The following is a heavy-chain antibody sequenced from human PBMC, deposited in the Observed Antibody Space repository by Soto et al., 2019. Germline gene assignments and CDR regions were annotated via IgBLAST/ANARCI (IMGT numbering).Heavy chain of an antibody. D-gene: IGHD5-12*01. Sequence: GASVQGSCKASGYTFTCYYMHWVRQAPGQGLERMGIINPSGGSTSYAQKFQGRVNMTRDTSTSTVYMELSSLISEDTAVYYCARGMCLVDIVATIPGAFDIWGQGTMVTVSS. J-gene: IGHJ3*02. CDR2: INPSGGST. V-gene: IGHV1-46*01. CDR3: ARGMCLVDIVATIPGAFDI. CDR1: GYTFTCYY.